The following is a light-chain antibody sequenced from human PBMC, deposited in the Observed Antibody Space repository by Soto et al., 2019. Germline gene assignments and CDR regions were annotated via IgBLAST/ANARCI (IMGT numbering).Light chain of an antibody. CDR2: LGS. CDR1: QSLLFSNGYNY. V-gene: IGKV2-28*01. J-gene: IGKJ3*01. Sequence: DLVMTQSPLSLAVTPGEPASISCRSSQSLLFSNGYNYLDWYLQKPGQSPQLLISLGSNRAPGVPDRFSGRRSGTDFTLKISRVESEDVGVYYCMQRVQTPFPFGPGTKVDIK. CDR3: MQRVQTPFP.